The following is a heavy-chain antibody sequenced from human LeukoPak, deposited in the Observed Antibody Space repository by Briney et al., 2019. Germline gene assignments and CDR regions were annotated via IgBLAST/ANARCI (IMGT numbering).Heavy chain of an antibody. V-gene: IGHV4-59*11. D-gene: IGHD3-3*01. CDR3: ASEDLQGSSQGMDV. Sequence: PSETLSLTCSVSGGFIKRHYWRCVRQPPGQGLEWLAYIYDSGNTNYNPSLKSRLSISMDTSKNQFSLNLTSVTAAATAVNYRASEDLQGSSQGMDVWGKGTTVIVSS. CDR1: GGFIKRHY. J-gene: IGHJ6*04. CDR2: IYDSGNT.